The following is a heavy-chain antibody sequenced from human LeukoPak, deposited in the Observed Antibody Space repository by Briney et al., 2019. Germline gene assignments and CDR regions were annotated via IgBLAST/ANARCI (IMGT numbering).Heavy chain of an antibody. D-gene: IGHD3-3*01. V-gene: IGHV1-69*13. Sequence: ASVKVSCKASGGTFSSYAISWVRQAPGQGLEWMGGIIPIFGTANYAQKFQGRVTITADESTSTAYMELSSLRSEDTAVYYCARGLRGTNYYDFWSGYLYYYYGMDVWGQGTTVTVSS. CDR2: IIPIFGTA. CDR1: GGTFSSYA. CDR3: ARGLRGTNYYDFWSGYLYYYYGMDV. J-gene: IGHJ6*02.